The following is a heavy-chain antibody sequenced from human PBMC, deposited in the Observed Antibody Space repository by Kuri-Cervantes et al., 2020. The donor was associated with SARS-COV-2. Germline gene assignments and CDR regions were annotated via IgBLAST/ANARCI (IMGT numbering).Heavy chain of an antibody. CDR3: AREGSYYDSSGYYVAFDY. CDR1: GFTFSSYG. J-gene: IGHJ4*02. V-gene: IGHV3-48*01. CDR2: ISSSGSTI. D-gene: IGHD3-22*01. Sequence: GESLKISCAASGFTFSSYGMNWVRQAPGKGLEWVSYISSSGSTIYYADSVKGRFTISRDNSKNTLYLQMNSLRAEDTAVYYCAREGSYYDSSGYYVAFDYWGQGTLVTVSS.